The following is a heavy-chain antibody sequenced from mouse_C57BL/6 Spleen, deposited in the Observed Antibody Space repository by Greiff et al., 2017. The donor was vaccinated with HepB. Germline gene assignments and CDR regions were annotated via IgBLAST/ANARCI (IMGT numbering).Heavy chain of an antibody. CDR1: GFSLTSYG. Sequence: VMLVESGPGLVQPSQRLSITCTVSGFSLTSYGVHWVRQSPGKGLEWLGVIWSGGSTDYNAAFISRLSISKDNSKSQVFFKMNSLQADDTAIYYCARTPSYYSNWFAYWGQGTLVTVSA. CDR3: ARTPSYYSNWFAY. J-gene: IGHJ3*01. V-gene: IGHV2-2*01. D-gene: IGHD2-5*01. CDR2: IWSGGST.